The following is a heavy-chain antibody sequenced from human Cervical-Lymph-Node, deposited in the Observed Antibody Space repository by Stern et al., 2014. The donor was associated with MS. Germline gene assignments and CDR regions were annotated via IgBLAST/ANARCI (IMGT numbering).Heavy chain of an antibody. CDR2: IFTVFGTP. J-gene: IGHJ5*02. CDR1: GGTFSKFP. Sequence: VQLVQSGAEVTKPGSSVQVSCKASGGTFSKFPRSWVRQAPGQGLEWMGGIFTVFGTPTYAQEFRGRVTITADVSTSTVYMELSSLRSDDTAVYYCALSSETSDRWYSLGYDLWGQGTLVTVSS. D-gene: IGHD6-13*01. CDR3: ALSSETSDRWYSLGYDL. V-gene: IGHV1-69*01.